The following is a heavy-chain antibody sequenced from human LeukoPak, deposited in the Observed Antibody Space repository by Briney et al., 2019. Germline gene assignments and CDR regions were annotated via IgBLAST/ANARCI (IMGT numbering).Heavy chain of an antibody. J-gene: IGHJ4*02. CDR2: IYSGGST. CDR1: GFTVSSNY. CDR3: ARRDSYGQDFDY. V-gene: IGHV3-53*01. Sequence: HPGGSLRLSCAASGFTVSSNYTSWVRQAPGKGLEWVSVIYSGGSTYYADSVKGRFTISRDNSKNTLYLQMNSLRAEDTAVYYCARRDSYGQDFDYWGQGTLVTVSS. D-gene: IGHD5-18*01.